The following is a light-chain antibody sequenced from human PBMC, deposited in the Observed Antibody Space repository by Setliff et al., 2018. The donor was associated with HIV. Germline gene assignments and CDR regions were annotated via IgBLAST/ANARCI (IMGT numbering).Light chain of an antibody. CDR3: SSYTTSSTYV. CDR2: DAN. V-gene: IGLV2-14*03. Sequence: QSVLAQPASVSGSPGQSITISCSGTISDIGSYNFVSWYQQHPGKAPKLMMSDANKRPSGVSDRFSGSKSGNTASLTISGLQAEDEANYYCSSYTTSSTYVFGPGTKVTVL. J-gene: IGLJ1*01. CDR1: ISDIGSYNF.